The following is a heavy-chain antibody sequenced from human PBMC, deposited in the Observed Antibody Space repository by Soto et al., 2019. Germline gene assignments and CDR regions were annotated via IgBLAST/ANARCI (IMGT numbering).Heavy chain of an antibody. CDR3: ARDYFGSGLYFFDY. CDR2: IYWDDDK. J-gene: IGHJ4*02. CDR1: GFSLSTSGVG. V-gene: IGHV2-5*02. Sequence: QITLEESGPTLVKTTQTLTLTCTFSGFSLSTSGVGVGWIRQPPGEALEWLTLIYWDDDKRYSPSLKTRLTSTKDTSKNPVVLTMTNMDPVDTATYYCARDYFGSGLYFFDYWGQGTLVTVSS. D-gene: IGHD3-10*01.